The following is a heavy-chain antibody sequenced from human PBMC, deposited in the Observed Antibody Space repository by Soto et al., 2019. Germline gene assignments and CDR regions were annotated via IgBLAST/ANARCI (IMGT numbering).Heavy chain of an antibody. CDR1: GFTFSNYG. CDR3: AKEIEVAGDLDY. Sequence: LRLSCIASGFTFSNYGIHWVRQAPGKGLEWVAVVSSDGYTKYYADSVKGRFTISRDNSKNTLYLQMDSLRPEDTAVYYCAKEIEVAGDLDYWGLGTLVTVSS. D-gene: IGHD6-19*01. V-gene: IGHV3-30*18. J-gene: IGHJ4*01. CDR2: VSSDGYTK.